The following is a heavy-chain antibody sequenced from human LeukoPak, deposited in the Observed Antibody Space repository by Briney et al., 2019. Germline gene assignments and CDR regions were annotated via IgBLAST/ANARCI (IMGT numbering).Heavy chain of an antibody. D-gene: IGHD5-18*01. CDR2: ISYDGSNK. V-gene: IGHV3-30*18. CDR3: AKDRVYSYGYYFDY. Sequence: GGALRLSCAASGFTFSSYDMSWVRQAPGKGLEWVAVISYDGSNKYYADSVKGRFTISRDNSKNTLYLQMNSLRAEDTAVYYCAKDRVYSYGYYFDYWGQGTLVTVSS. CDR1: GFTFSSYD. J-gene: IGHJ4*02.